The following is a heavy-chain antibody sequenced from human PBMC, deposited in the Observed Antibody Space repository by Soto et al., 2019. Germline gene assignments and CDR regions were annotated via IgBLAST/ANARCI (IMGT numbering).Heavy chain of an antibody. CDR1: GFTFSRYA. Sequence: GSLRLSCAASGFTFSRYAMSWVRQAPGKGLEWVSAISGSGGSTYYADSVKGRFTISRDNSKNTLYLQMNSLRAEDTAVYYCAKGFTTYDFWSGYPEEYYYYGMDVWGQGTTVTVSS. CDR2: ISGSGGST. D-gene: IGHD3-3*01. J-gene: IGHJ6*02. V-gene: IGHV3-23*01. CDR3: AKGFTTYDFWSGYPEEYYYYGMDV.